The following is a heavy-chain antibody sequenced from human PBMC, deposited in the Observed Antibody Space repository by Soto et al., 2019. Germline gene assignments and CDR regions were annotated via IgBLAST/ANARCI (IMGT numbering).Heavy chain of an antibody. J-gene: IGHJ4*02. CDR1: GFTFSSFE. Sequence: EVQLVGSGGGLVPPGGALRLSCAASGFTFSSFEMNLVRQAPGKGLGWVSYISSSGSTIYYADSVKGRFTISRDNAKNSLYLQMNSLRAEDTAVYYCARSYFDYWGQGTLVTVSS. CDR2: ISSSGSTI. CDR3: ARSYFDY. V-gene: IGHV3-48*03.